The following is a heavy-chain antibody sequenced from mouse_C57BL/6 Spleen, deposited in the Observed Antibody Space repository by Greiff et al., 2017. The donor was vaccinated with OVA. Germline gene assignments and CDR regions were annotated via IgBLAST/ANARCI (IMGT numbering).Heavy chain of an antibody. CDR2: ISYDGSN. D-gene: IGHD1-2*01. Sequence: EVKLQESGPGLVKPSQSLSLTCSVTGYSITSGYYWNWIRQFPGNKLEWMGYISYDGSNNYNPSLKNRISITRDTSKNQFFLKLNSVTTEDTATYYCARTAGYYGYFDVWGTGTTVTVSS. CDR3: ARTAGYYGYFDV. J-gene: IGHJ1*03. CDR1: GYSITSGYY. V-gene: IGHV3-6*01.